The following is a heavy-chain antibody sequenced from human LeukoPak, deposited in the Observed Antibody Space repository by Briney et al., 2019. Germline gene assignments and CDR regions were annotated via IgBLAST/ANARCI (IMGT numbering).Heavy chain of an antibody. CDR3: ARHPTLTSGGNFDY. Sequence: SETLSLTCSVSGGSISRSSYYWGWIHQPPGKGLEEIGRLYNTETTYYNPSLQSRVTISVDTSKTQLSLKLSSVTAADTAVYYCARHPTLTSGGNFDYWGQGTLVTVSS. D-gene: IGHD1-14*01. CDR1: GGSISRSSYY. V-gene: IGHV4-39*01. CDR2: LYNTETT. J-gene: IGHJ4*02.